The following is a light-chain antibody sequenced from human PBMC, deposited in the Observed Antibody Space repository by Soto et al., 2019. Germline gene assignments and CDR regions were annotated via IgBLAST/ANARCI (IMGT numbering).Light chain of an antibody. J-gene: IGLJ3*02. V-gene: IGLV1-47*02. Sequence: QSVLTQPPSASGPPGQRVTISCSGSSSNIGSNYVYWYQQLPGTAPKLLIYSNNQRPSGVPDRFSGSKSGTSASLAISGLRSEDEADYYCAAWDDSLSGPWVFGGGTKVTVL. CDR1: SSNIGSNY. CDR3: AAWDDSLSGPWV. CDR2: SNN.